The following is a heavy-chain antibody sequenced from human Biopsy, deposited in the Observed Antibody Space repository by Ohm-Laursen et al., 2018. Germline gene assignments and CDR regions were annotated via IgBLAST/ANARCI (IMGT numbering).Heavy chain of an antibody. J-gene: IGHJ2*01. CDR1: GGSFSGYY. D-gene: IGHD1-26*01. CDR3: ARHAPSYSGSYWRYFDL. CDR2: MNHGGST. Sequence: GTLSLTCAVYGGSFSGYYWSWIRQPPGKGLEWIGEMNHGGSTNYNSSLKSRVTISVDTSMNHLSLRLTSVTAADTAVYYCARHAPSYSGSYWRYFDLWGRGTLVTVSS. V-gene: IGHV4-34*01.